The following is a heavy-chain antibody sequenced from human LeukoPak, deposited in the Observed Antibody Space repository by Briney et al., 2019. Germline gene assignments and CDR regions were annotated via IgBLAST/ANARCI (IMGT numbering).Heavy chain of an antibody. Sequence: GGSLRLSCAASGFTFSDYYMSWIRQAPGKGLEWVSYISSSGSTIYYADSVKGRFTISRGNAKDSLYLQMNSLRAEDTAVYYCAREAMIVVVSNDAFDIWGQGTMVTVSS. V-gene: IGHV3-11*01. CDR1: GFTFSDYY. CDR2: ISSSGSTI. CDR3: AREAMIVVVSNDAFDI. J-gene: IGHJ3*02. D-gene: IGHD3-22*01.